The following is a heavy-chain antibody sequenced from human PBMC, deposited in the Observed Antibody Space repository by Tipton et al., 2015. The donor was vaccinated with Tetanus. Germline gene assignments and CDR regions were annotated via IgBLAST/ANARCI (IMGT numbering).Heavy chain of an antibody. D-gene: IGHD2-15*01. CDR3: AREADCSGGSCFSGDFDN. V-gene: IGHV3-33*01. CDR1: GFIFSSYG. Sequence: SLRLSCAASGFIFSSYGIHWVRQAPGKGLERVAVSWYDGTDQYYADSVKGRFTISRDNSKNTLYLQMNSLRAEDTVLYYCAREADCSGGSCFSGDFDNWGQGTQVTVSS. J-gene: IGHJ4*02. CDR2: SWYDGTDQ.